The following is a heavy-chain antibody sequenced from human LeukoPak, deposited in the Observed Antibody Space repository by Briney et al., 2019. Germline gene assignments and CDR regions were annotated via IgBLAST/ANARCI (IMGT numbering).Heavy chain of an antibody. D-gene: IGHD7-27*01. V-gene: IGHV1-18*01. CDR2: ISAYNGNT. J-gene: IGHJ5*02. CDR1: GYTFTSYG. Sequence: ASVKVSCKASGYTFTSYGISWVRQSPGQGLEWMGWISAYNGNTNYAQKLQGRVTMTTDTSTSTAYMELRSLRSDDTAVYYCARVNINWGGFPAQVDPWGQGTLVTVSS. CDR3: ARVNINWGGFPAQVDP.